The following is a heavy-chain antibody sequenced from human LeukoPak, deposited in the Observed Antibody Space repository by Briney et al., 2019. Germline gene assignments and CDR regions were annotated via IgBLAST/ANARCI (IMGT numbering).Heavy chain of an antibody. CDR2: INHSGST. J-gene: IGHJ4*02. CDR3: AGDLAAGGHFDY. Sequence: SETLSLTCAVYGGSFSGYYWSWIRQPPGKGLEWIGEINHSGSTNYNPSLKSRVTISVDTSKNQFSLKLSSVTAADTAVYYCAGDLAAGGHFDYWGQGTLVTVSS. V-gene: IGHV4-34*01. CDR1: GGSFSGYY. D-gene: IGHD6-13*01.